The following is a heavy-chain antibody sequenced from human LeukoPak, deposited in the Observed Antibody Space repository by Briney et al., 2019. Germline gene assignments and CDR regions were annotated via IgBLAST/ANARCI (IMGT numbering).Heavy chain of an antibody. V-gene: IGHV1-69*04. CDR2: IIPILGIA. Sequence: ASVKVSCKASGGTFSSYAISWVRQAPGQGLEWMGRIIPILGIANYAQKFQGRVTITADKSTSTAYMELSSLRSEDTAVYYCAREGFDSSGYYYSHNFDYWGQGTLVTVSS. CDR1: GGTFSSYA. J-gene: IGHJ4*02. D-gene: IGHD3-22*01. CDR3: AREGFDSSGYYYSHNFDY.